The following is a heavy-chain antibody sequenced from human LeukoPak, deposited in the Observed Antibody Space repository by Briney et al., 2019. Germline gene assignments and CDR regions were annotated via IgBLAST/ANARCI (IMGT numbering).Heavy chain of an antibody. D-gene: IGHD2-15*01. Sequence: GGSLRLSCAASGFTFSSYNMKWVRQAPGEGLEWVSSISRTGTYIYYADSVKGRFTVSRDNAQNSLYLQMNSLRVEDTAVYYCARVLVTDCTGGSCYSGLDYWGQGTLVTVSS. V-gene: IGHV3-21*01. CDR3: ARVLVTDCTGGSCYSGLDY. CDR2: ISRTGTYI. J-gene: IGHJ4*02. CDR1: GFTFSSYN.